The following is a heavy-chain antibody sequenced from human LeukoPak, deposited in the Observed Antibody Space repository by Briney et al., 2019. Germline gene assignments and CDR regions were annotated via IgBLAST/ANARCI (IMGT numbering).Heavy chain of an antibody. V-gene: IGHV3-23*01. Sequence: PGGSLRLSCAASGFTFSSYAMSWVRQAPGKGLEWVSAISGSGGSTYYADSVKGRFTISRDNSKNTLYLQINSLRAEDTAVYYCAKGGYYYDSSGYYYPDALDIWGQGTMVTVSS. CDR1: GFTFSSYA. CDR3: AKGGYYYDSSGYYYPDALDI. CDR2: ISGSGGST. D-gene: IGHD3-22*01. J-gene: IGHJ3*02.